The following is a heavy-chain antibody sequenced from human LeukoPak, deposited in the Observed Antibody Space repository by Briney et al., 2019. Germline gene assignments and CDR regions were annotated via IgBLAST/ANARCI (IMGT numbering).Heavy chain of an antibody. V-gene: IGHV3-23*01. CDR2: ISGSGGST. J-gene: IGHJ5*02. CDR1: GFTFSSYG. CDR3: AKLGYSSGWYAPNWFDP. D-gene: IGHD6-19*01. Sequence: GGSLRLSCAASGFTFSSYGMHWVRQAPGKGLEWVSAISGSGGSTYYADSVKGRFTISRDNSKNTLYLQMSSLRAEDTAVYYCAKLGYSSGWYAPNWFDPWGQGTLVTVSS.